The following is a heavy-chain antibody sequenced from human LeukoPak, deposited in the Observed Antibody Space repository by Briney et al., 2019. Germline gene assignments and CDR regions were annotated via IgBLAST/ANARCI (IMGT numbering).Heavy chain of an antibody. CDR1: GGTFSSYA. V-gene: IGHV1-69*13. CDR2: IIPIFGTA. D-gene: IGHD3-22*01. CDR3: ASRTQNYYDSSGYLHTPFDY. Sequence: SGKVSCKASGGTFSSYAISWVRQAPGQGLEWMGGIIPIFGTANYAQKFQGRVTITADESTSTAYMELSSLRSEDTAVYYCASRTQNYYDSSGYLHTPFDYWGQGTLVTVSS. J-gene: IGHJ4*02.